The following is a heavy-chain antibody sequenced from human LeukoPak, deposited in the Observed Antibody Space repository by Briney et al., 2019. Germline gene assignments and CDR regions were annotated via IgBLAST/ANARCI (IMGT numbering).Heavy chain of an antibody. CDR1: GFTFRSSW. CDR2: INGDGSST. V-gene: IGHV3-74*01. CDR3: ARGSYSLDS. Sequence: PGGSLRLSCAASGFTFRSSWMPWVRQAPGKGLVWVSRINGDGSSTSYADSVKGRFTISRDNAKNTLYLQMNTLRAEDTAVYKCARGSYSLDSWGPGTLVTVSS. J-gene: IGHJ4*02.